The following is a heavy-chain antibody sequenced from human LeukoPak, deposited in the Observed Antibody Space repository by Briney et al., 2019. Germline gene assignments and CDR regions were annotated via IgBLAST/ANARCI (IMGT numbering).Heavy chain of an antibody. V-gene: IGHV1-2*02. CDR1: GYTFTGYY. D-gene: IGHD3-22*01. Sequence: ASVKVSCKASGYTFTGYYMHWVRQAPGQGLEWMGWISPNSGGTNYAQKLQGRVTMTTDTSTSTAYMELRSLRSDDTAVYYCARARHYYDSSGYYGDYWGQGTLVTVSS. CDR3: ARARHYYDSSGYYGDY. J-gene: IGHJ4*02. CDR2: ISPNSGGT.